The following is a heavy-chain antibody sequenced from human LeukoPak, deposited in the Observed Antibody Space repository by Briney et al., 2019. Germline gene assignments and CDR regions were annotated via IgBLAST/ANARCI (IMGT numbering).Heavy chain of an antibody. D-gene: IGHD5-18*01. V-gene: IGHV1-69*04. Sequence: GASVKVSCKASGGTFSSYAISWVRQAPGQGLEWMGRIIPILGIANYAQKFQGRVTITADKSTSTAYMELSSLRSEDTAVYYCAASNGYDAFDIWGQGTMVTVSS. J-gene: IGHJ3*02. CDR3: AASNGYDAFDI. CDR1: GGTFSSYA. CDR2: IIPILGIA.